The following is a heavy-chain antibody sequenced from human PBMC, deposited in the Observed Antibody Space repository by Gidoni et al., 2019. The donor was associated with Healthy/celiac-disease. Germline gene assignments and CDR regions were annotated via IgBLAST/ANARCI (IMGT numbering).Heavy chain of an antibody. V-gene: IGHV4-34*01. CDR1: VGSFSGYY. CDR2: INHSGST. D-gene: IGHD3-3*01. J-gene: IGHJ4*02. Sequence: QVQLQQWGAGLLKPSATLSLTCAVYVGSFSGYYWSWIRQPPGKGLEWIGEINHSGSTNYNPCMKSRVTISVDTSKNQFSMKLSSVTDADTAVYYCARIKAPRDTMRYFDYWGQGTLVTVSS. CDR3: ARIKAPRDTMRYFDY.